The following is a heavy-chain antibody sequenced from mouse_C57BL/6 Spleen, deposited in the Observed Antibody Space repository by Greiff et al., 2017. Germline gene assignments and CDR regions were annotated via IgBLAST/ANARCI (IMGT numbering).Heavy chain of an antibody. D-gene: IGHD2-4*01. CDR1: GFTFSDYY. CDR2: ISNGGGST. V-gene: IGHV5-12*01. Sequence: EVKLMESGGGLVQPGGSLKLSCAASGFTFSDYYMYWVRQTPEKRLEWVAYISNGGGSTYYPDTVKGRFTISRDNAKNTLYLQMSRLKSEDTAMYYCARAGDYDRAPFDYWGQGTTLTVSS. J-gene: IGHJ2*01. CDR3: ARAGDYDRAPFDY.